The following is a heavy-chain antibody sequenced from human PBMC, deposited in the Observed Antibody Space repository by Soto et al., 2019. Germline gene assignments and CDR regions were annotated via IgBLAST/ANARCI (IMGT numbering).Heavy chain of an antibody. J-gene: IGHJ3*02. V-gene: IGHV4-59*01. CDR3: ARSVVVDDAFDI. Sequence: QVQLQESGPGLVKPSETLSLTCTVSGVSISSYYWSWIRQPPGKGLEWIGYIYYSGSTNYNPSPKSRVTISVDTSKNQFSLKLSSVTAADTAVYYCARSVVVDDAFDIWGQGTMVTVSS. CDR1: GVSISSYY. D-gene: IGHD3-22*01. CDR2: IYYSGST.